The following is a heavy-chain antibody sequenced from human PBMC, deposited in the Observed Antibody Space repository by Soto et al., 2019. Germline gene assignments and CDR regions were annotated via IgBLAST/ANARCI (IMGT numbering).Heavy chain of an antibody. CDR1: GGSISSGGYY. J-gene: IGHJ3*02. V-gene: IGHV4-31*03. CDR2: IYYSGST. Sequence: PSETLSLTCTVSGGSISSGGYYWSWIRQHPGKGLEWIGYIYYSGSTYYNPSLKSRVTISADTSKDQFSLKLSSVTAADTAVYYRARYSSSDVGGRLAARPLGASDSWGPGTVLTVSS. D-gene: IGHD2-15*01. CDR3: ARYSSSDVGGRLAARPLGASDS.